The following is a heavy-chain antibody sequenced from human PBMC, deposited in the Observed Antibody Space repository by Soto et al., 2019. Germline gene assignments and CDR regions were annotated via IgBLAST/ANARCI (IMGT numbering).Heavy chain of an antibody. CDR3: ARDLRYFDWFGMDYYGMDV. Sequence: SETLSLTCTVSGGSISSYYWSWIRQPPGKGLEWIGYIYYSGSTNYNPSLKSRVTISVDTSKNQFSLKLSSVTAADTAVYYCARDLRYFDWFGMDYYGMDVWGQGTTVTVS. D-gene: IGHD3-9*01. J-gene: IGHJ6*02. CDR1: GGSISSYY. CDR2: IYYSGST. V-gene: IGHV4-59*01.